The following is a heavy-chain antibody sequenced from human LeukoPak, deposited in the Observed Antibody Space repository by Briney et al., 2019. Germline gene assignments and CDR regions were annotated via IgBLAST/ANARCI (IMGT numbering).Heavy chain of an antibody. J-gene: IGHJ3*01. CDR2: ITGSGGVT. V-gene: IGHV3-23*01. CDR3: AKDQGL. Sequence: GGSLRLSCAASGFTFTTYAMVWVRQAPGKGLEWVSAITGSGGVTHYADSVKGRFTISRDNSKNTVYLQMHSLRAEDTAVYYCAKDQGLWGQGTMVTVSS. CDR1: GFTFTTYA.